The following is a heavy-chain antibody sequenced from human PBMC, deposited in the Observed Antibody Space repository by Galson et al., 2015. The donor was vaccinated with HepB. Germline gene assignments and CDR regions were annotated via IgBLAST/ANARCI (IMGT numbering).Heavy chain of an antibody. Sequence: SVKVSCKASGDNFATYDMHWVRQAPGQGLEWVGLIYLSGGATNHTQNFQGRVAMTADTSTTTVYLELSSLRSDDTALYFCARARFGTGWSFDSWGQGTLVIVSS. J-gene: IGHJ4*02. D-gene: IGHD3/OR15-3a*01. CDR3: ARARFGTGWSFDS. CDR1: GDNFATYD. V-gene: IGHV1-46*01. CDR2: IYLSGGAT.